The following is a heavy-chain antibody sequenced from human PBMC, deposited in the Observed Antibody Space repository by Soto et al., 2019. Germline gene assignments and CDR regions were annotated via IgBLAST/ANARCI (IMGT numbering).Heavy chain of an antibody. CDR3: ARRGYDILTPFYYYMDV. CDR2: IYYSGST. J-gene: IGHJ6*03. V-gene: IGHV4-59*08. D-gene: IGHD3-9*01. Sequence: SETLSLTCTVSGGSISSYYWSGIRQPPGKGLEWIGYIYYSGSTNYNPSLKSRVTISVDTSKNQFSLKLSSVTAADTAVYYCARRGYDILTPFYYYMDVWGKGTTVTVSS. CDR1: GGSISSYY.